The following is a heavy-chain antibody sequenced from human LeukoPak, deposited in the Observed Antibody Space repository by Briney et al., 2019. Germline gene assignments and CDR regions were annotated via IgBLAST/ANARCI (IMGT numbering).Heavy chain of an antibody. CDR2: INPSGGST. CDR1: GYTFTSYY. D-gene: IGHD3-22*01. V-gene: IGHV1-46*01. Sequence: ASVKVSCKASGYTFTSYYMHWVRQAPGQGLEWMGIINPSGGSTSYAQKFQGRVTMTRDTSTSTVYTELSSLRSEDTAVYYCARDHAMIVVAPLTDAFDIWGQGTMVTVSS. J-gene: IGHJ3*02. CDR3: ARDHAMIVVAPLTDAFDI.